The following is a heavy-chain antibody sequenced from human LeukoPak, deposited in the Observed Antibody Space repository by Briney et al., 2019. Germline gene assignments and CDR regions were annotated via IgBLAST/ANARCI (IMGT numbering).Heavy chain of an antibody. CDR1: GFTFSDYY. CDR2: ISSSCSTI. D-gene: IGHD2-15*01. J-gene: IGHJ5*02. V-gene: IGHV3-11*01. Sequence: GGSLRLSCAASGFTFSDYYMSWIRQAPGKGLEWVSYISSSCSTIYYADSVKGRFTISRDNAKNSLYLQMNSLRAEDTAVYYCARDPLYCSGGSCYGIGFDPWGQGTLVTVSS. CDR3: ARDPLYCSGGSCYGIGFDP.